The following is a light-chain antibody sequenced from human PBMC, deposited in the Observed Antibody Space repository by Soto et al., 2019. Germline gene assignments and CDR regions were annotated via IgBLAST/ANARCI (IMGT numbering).Light chain of an antibody. J-gene: IGKJ5*01. Sequence: DIVMTQSPLSLPVTPGEPASISCRSSQSLLHRNGYNYLDWYLQKPGQSPQLLIYLGSSRASGVPDRFSGSESGTDFTLNISRVEAEDVGIYYCMQALQTPITFGQGTRLEMK. CDR3: MQALQTPIT. CDR1: QSLLHRNGYNY. CDR2: LGS. V-gene: IGKV2-28*01.